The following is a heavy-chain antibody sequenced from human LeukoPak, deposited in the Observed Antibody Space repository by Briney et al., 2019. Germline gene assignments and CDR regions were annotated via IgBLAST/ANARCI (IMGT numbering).Heavy chain of an antibody. CDR2: IYSSGST. CDR1: GGSINSYY. V-gene: IGHV4-4*07. CDR3: ARGGKATVVTM. J-gene: IGHJ4*02. Sequence: SETLSLTCTVSGGSINSYYWSWIRQPAGKGLEWIERIYSSGSTNYNPSLKSRASKSVDTSKNQFSLKLTSVTAADTAVYYCARGGKATVVTMWGQGILVTVSS. D-gene: IGHD4-23*01.